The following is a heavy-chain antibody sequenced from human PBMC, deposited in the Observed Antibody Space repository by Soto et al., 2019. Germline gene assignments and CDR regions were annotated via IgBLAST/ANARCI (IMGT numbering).Heavy chain of an antibody. Sequence: GGSLRLSCAASGFTFSSYAMSWVRQAPGKGLEWVSAISGSGGSTYYADSVKGRFTISRDNSKNTLYLQMNSLRAEDTAVYYCAKDRYSRTYYYYGMDVWGQGTTVTVSS. CDR3: AKDRYSRTYYYYGMDV. CDR2: ISGSGGST. CDR1: GFTFSSYA. J-gene: IGHJ6*02. V-gene: IGHV3-23*01. D-gene: IGHD6-13*01.